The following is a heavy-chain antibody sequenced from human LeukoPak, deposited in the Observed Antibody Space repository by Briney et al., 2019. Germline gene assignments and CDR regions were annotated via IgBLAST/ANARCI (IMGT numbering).Heavy chain of an antibody. CDR3: ARTGLGLYSFDY. CDR1: GFTFSSYS. J-gene: IGHJ4*02. CDR2: ITGSINTI. V-gene: IGHV3-48*01. D-gene: IGHD3/OR15-3a*01. Sequence: PGGSLGLSCAASGFTFSSYSMNWVRQAPGKGLEWVSYITGSINTIHYADSVKGRFTISRDNAKNSVYLQMNSLRLEDTAVYYCARTGLGLYSFDYWGRGTLVTVSS.